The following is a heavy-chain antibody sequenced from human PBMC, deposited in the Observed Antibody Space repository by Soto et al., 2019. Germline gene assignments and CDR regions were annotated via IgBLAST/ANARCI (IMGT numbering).Heavy chain of an antibody. CDR2: IWHDGSKK. CDR3: ARDAYGTAGQGGAFDI. J-gene: IGHJ3*02. CDR1: GFTYGHFG. V-gene: IGHV3-33*01. D-gene: IGHD3-10*01. Sequence: QVQLVESGGGVVQPGRSLRLSCATSGFTYGHFGMHWARQAPGKGLEWVAVIWHDGSKKFYADSVKGRFAISRDDSKKXLDLQMNSLRVEDTAMYYCARDAYGTAGQGGAFDIWGQGTVVIVSS.